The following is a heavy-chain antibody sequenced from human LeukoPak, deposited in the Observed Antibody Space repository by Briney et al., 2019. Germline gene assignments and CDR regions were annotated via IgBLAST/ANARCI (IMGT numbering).Heavy chain of an antibody. CDR1: GFTFSSYA. V-gene: IGHV3-30-3*01. CDR2: ISYDGSNK. Sequence: PGGSLRLSYAASGFTFSSYAMHWVRQAPGKGLEWVAVISYDGSNKYYADSVKGRFTISRDNSKNTLYLQMNSLRAEDTTVYYCARDPEGTAMYYFDYWGQGTLVTVSS. CDR3: ARDPEGTAMYYFDY. D-gene: IGHD5-18*01. J-gene: IGHJ4*02.